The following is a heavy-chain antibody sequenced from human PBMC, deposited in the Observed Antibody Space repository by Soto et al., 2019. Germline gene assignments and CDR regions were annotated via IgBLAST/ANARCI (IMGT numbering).Heavy chain of an antibody. CDR2: ISGSGGST. D-gene: IGHD3-10*01. CDR1: GFTFSSYA. V-gene: IGHV3-23*01. J-gene: IGHJ4*02. CDR3: AKCVLLWFGEYSVPYYFDY. Sequence: HPGGSLRLSCAASGFTFSSYAMSWVRQAPGKGLEWVSAISGSGGSTYYADSVKGRFTISRDNSKNTLYLQMNSLRAEDTAVYYCAKCVLLWFGEYSVPYYFDYWGQGTLVTVSS.